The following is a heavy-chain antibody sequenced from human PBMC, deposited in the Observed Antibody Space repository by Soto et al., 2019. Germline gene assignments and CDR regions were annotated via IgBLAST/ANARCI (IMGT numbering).Heavy chain of an antibody. J-gene: IGHJ4*02. CDR3: ARATGADKEDY. Sequence: EVQLVESGGGLVQPGGSLRLSCAASGFTFSSYWMSWVRQAPGKGLEWVANIKEDGSERYYVDSVKGRFTISRENAKNSLYLQMNSLRAEDTAVYYGARATGADKEDYWGQGTLVTVSS. CDR2: IKEDGSER. V-gene: IGHV3-7*04. CDR1: GFTFSSYW. D-gene: IGHD3-10*01.